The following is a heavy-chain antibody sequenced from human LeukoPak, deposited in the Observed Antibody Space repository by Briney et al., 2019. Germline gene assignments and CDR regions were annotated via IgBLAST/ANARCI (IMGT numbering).Heavy chain of an antibody. CDR3: ARLDSTTGLEY. CDR2: IYPGDSDT. CDR1: GSIFTSYW. D-gene: IGHD1-1*01. J-gene: IGHJ4*02. V-gene: IGHV5-51*01. Sequence: GASLQISCEGSGSIFTSYWIAWVRPLPGKGLEWMGIIYPGDSDTKSTPSFQGQVTISADKSISTAYLQWSSLKASDTAMYYCARLDSTTGLEYWGQGTLVTVSS.